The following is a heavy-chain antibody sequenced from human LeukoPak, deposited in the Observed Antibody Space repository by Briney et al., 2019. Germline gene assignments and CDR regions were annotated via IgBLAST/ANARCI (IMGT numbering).Heavy chain of an antibody. V-gene: IGHV4-4*07. CDR1: GGSMGSYY. CDR2: IYSAGTT. D-gene: IGHD5-12*01. Sequence: PSETLSLTCTVSGGSMGSYYWAWIRQPAGKGLEWIGRIYSAGTTTYNPALKSRVTMSIDMSKNQFSLTLRSMTAADTAVYYCARDKAWLDHWGQGSLVTVSS. J-gene: IGHJ4*02. CDR3: ARDKAWLDH.